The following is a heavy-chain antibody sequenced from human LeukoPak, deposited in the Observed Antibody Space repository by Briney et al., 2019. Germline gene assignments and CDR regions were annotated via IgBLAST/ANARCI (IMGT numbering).Heavy chain of an antibody. J-gene: IGHJ6*03. D-gene: IGHD3-10*01. CDR3: ARHYGRGGFPTFYYYYYMDV. Sequence: SGTLSLTCTVSGGSISSYYWSWIRQPPGKGLEWIGYIYHSGSTKYNPSLKSRVTISVDTSKNQFSLKLSSVTAADTAVYYCARHYGRGGFPTFYYYYYMDVWGKGTTVTVSS. CDR2: IYHSGST. V-gene: IGHV4-59*08. CDR1: GGSISSYY.